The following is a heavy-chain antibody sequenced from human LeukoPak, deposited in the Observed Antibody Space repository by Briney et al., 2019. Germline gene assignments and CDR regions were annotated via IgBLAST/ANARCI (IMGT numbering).Heavy chain of an antibody. V-gene: IGHV1-69*05. J-gene: IGHJ4*02. Sequence: ASVKVSCKASGGTFSSYAISWVRQAPGQGLEWMGGIIPIFGTANYAQKFQGRVTITTDESTSTAYMELSSLRSEDTAVYYCARTRYYYGSGSYDLVDYWGQGTLITVS. D-gene: IGHD3-10*01. CDR2: IIPIFGTA. CDR3: ARTRYYYGSGSYDLVDY. CDR1: GGTFSSYA.